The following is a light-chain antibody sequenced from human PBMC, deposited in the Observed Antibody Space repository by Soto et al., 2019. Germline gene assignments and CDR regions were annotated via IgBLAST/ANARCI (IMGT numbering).Light chain of an antibody. CDR2: DNN. CDR3: GTWDSSLSAV. Sequence: QSVLTQPPSVSAAPGQKVTISCSGSSSNIGNNYVSWYQQLPGTAPKLLICDNNKRPSGIPDRFSGSKSGTSATLGITGLQTGDEDDYYCGTWDSSLSAVFGGGTKLTVL. V-gene: IGLV1-51*01. J-gene: IGLJ2*01. CDR1: SSNIGNNY.